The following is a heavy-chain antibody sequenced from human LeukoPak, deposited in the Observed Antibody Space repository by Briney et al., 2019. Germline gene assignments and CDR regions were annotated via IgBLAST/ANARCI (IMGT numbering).Heavy chain of an antibody. D-gene: IGHD3-3*01. CDR1: GFTFSSYA. Sequence: GGSLRLSCAASGFTFSSYAMSWVRRAPGKGLEWVSAISGSGGSTYYADSVKGRFTISRDNARNLLSLQMNSLRAEDTAVYYCARGDPIYDFWSGGDYWGQGSLVTVSS. CDR3: ARGDPIYDFWSGGDY. J-gene: IGHJ4*02. CDR2: ISGSGGST. V-gene: IGHV3-23*01.